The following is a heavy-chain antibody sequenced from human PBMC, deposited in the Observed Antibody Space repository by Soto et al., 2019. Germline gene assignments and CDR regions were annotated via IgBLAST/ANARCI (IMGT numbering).Heavy chain of an antibody. CDR3: AKDRIAVAGQYYYYYGMDV. CDR1: GFTFSSYA. Sequence: GGSLRLSCAASGFTFSSYAMSWVRQAPGKGLEWVSAISGSGGSTYYADSVKGRFTISRDDSKNTLYLQMNSLRAEDTAVYYCAKDRIAVAGQYYYYYGMDVWGQGTTVTVSS. J-gene: IGHJ6*02. CDR2: ISGSGGST. D-gene: IGHD6-19*01. V-gene: IGHV3-23*01.